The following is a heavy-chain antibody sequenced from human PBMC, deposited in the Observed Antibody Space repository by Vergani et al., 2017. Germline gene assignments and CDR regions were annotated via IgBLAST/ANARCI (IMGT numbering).Heavy chain of an antibody. J-gene: IGHJ6*02. CDR3: ANAVHRPQGASRYGMDV. D-gene: IGHD1-1*01. CDR1: GFTFDDYA. V-gene: IGHV3-43*02. Sequence: EVQLVESGGGVVQPGGSLRLSCAASGFTFDDYAMHWVRQAPGKGLEWVSLISGDGGSTYYADSVKGRFTISRDNSKNSLYLQMNSLRTEDTALYYCANAVHRPQGASRYGMDVWGRWTTVAVSS. CDR2: ISGDGGST.